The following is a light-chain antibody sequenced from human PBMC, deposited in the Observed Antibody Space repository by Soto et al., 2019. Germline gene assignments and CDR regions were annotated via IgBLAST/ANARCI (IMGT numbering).Light chain of an antibody. Sequence: LTQPPSVSGAPGQRVTISCTGSSSNIGAGYDVHWYQQLPGTAPKLLIYGNSNRPSGVPDRFSGSKSGTSASLAITGLQAEDEADYYCQSYDSSLSGSGVFGTGTKVTVL. CDR1: SSNIGAGYD. CDR2: GNS. J-gene: IGLJ1*01. CDR3: QSYDSSLSGSGV. V-gene: IGLV1-40*01.